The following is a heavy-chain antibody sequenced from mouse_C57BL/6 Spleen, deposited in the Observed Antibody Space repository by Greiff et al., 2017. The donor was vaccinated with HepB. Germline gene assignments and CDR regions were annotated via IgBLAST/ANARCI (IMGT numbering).Heavy chain of an antibody. CDR3: AKEGDYYGSSFYWYFDV. V-gene: IGHV2-4*01. Sequence: QVHVKQSGPGLVQPSQSLSITCTVSGFSLTSYGVHWVRQPPGKGLEWLGVIWSGGSTDYNAAFISRLSISKDNSKSQVFFKMNSLQADDTAIYYCAKEGDYYGSSFYWYFDVWGTGTTVTVSS. CDR1: GFSLTSYG. J-gene: IGHJ1*03. CDR2: IWSGGST. D-gene: IGHD1-1*01.